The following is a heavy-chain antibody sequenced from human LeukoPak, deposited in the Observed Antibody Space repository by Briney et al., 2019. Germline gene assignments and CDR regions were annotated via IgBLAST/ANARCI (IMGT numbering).Heavy chain of an antibody. CDR3: ARHQYGYNYGPFDY. V-gene: IGHV4-59*08. CDR2: NYYSGST. J-gene: IGHJ4*02. CDR1: GGSISNYS. Sequence: SETLSLTCTVSGGSISNYSWSWFLQPPGKGLKRIGYNYYSGSTNYNPSLKSLATISLDTSNTQFSLKLSSVPAADTAVYYCARHQYGYNYGPFDYWGQGTLVTVSS. D-gene: IGHD5-18*01.